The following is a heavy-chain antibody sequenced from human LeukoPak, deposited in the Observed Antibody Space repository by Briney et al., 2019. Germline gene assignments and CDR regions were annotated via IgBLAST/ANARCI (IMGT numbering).Heavy chain of an antibody. CDR1: GFTFSSYE. V-gene: IGHV3-48*03. D-gene: IGHD1-26*01. CDR3: ARWKWEPSV. Sequence: GGSLRLSCAASGFTFSSYEMNWVRQAPGRGLEWVSYISSSGSTIYYADSVKGRFTISRDNAKNSLYLQMNSLRAEDTAVYYCARWKWEPSVWGKGTTVTVSS. J-gene: IGHJ6*04. CDR2: ISSSGSTI.